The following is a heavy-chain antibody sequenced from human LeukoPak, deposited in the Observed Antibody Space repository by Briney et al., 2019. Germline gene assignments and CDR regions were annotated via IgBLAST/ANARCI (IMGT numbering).Heavy chain of an antibody. Sequence: PGGSLRLSCEVSGFTFTNYAISWVRRAPGKGLEWVSAISTSGRTYYTDSVKGRFTISRDNSKTTVHLQMNSLRGEDTAVYYCAKESPYALGGTGRLYYFDFWGQGALVTVSS. V-gene: IGHV3-23*01. D-gene: IGHD1-26*01. CDR2: ISTSGRT. CDR1: GFTFTNYA. J-gene: IGHJ4*02. CDR3: AKESPYALGGTGRLYYFDF.